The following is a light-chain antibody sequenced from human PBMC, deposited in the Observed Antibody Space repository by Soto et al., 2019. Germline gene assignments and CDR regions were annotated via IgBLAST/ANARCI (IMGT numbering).Light chain of an antibody. V-gene: IGLV2-14*01. CDR1: SSDVGGYKY. CDR2: EVS. J-gene: IGLJ1*01. Sequence: QSALTQPASVSGSPGQSITISCTGTSSDVGGYKYVSWHQLHPGKAPKLIIYEVSNRPSGVSNRFSGSKSGNTASLTISGLQAEDEADYYCSSYSRSTAYVFGTGTKLT. CDR3: SSYSRSTAYV.